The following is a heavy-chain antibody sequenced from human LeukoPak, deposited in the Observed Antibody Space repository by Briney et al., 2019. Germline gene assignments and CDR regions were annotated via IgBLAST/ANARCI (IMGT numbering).Heavy chain of an antibody. CDR2: INPNSGGT. CDR3: ARDRRGYYDSGSYYPLI. J-gene: IGHJ4*02. D-gene: IGHD3-10*01. Sequence: ASVKVSCKASGYXFTGYYIHWARQAPGQGLEWMGWINPNSGGTNYAQKFQGRVTMTRDTSVSTAYMEVSRLRSDDTAVYFCARDRRGYYDSGSYYPLIWGQGTLVTVSS. V-gene: IGHV1-2*02. CDR1: GYXFTGYY.